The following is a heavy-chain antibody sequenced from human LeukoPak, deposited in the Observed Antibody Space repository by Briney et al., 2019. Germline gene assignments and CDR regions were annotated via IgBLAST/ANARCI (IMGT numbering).Heavy chain of an antibody. D-gene: IGHD3-10*01. CDR1: GYSISSGYY. Sequence: SETLSLTCTVSGYSISSGYYWGWIRQPPGKGLEWIGTIYHSGSTYYNPSLKSRVTISVDTSKNQFSLKLSSVTAADTAVYYCAFDRSPGLYGSGSYYLYWGQGTLVTVSS. CDR2: IYHSGST. V-gene: IGHV4-38-2*02. CDR3: AFDRSPGLYGSGSYYLY. J-gene: IGHJ4*02.